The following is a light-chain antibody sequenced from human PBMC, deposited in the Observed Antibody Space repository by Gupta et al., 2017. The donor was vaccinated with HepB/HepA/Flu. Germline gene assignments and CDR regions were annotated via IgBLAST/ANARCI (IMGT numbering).Light chain of an antibody. CDR3: QQEGNSPGT. J-gene: IGKJ1*01. CDR1: QSVRSNY. V-gene: IGKV3-20*01. Sequence: APGTLSLSPGERATLSCRASQSVRSNYLAWYQQKPGQAPRLLIYGASNRATDIPDRFSGSGSGADFTLTISRLEPEDFAVYYCQQEGNSPGTFGQGTKVEIK. CDR2: GAS.